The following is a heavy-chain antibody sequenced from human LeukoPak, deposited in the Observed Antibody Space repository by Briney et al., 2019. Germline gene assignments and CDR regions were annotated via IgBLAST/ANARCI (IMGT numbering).Heavy chain of an antibody. V-gene: IGHV1-69*13. Sequence: ASVKVSCKASGGTFSSYAISWVRQAPGQGLEWTGGIIPIFGTANYAQKFQGRVTITADESTSTAYMELSSLRSEDTAVYYCAREDIVVVPAALYYYYYGMDVWGKGTTVTVSS. J-gene: IGHJ6*04. D-gene: IGHD2-2*01. CDR1: GGTFSSYA. CDR2: IIPIFGTA. CDR3: AREDIVVVPAALYYYYYGMDV.